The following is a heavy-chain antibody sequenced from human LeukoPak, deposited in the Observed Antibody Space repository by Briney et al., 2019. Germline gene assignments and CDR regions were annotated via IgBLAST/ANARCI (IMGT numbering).Heavy chain of an antibody. CDR1: GFTFSDYY. D-gene: IGHD5-18*01. CDR3: ARVSGYSYGLAN. Sequence: GGSLRLSCAASGFTFSDYYMSWIRQAPGKGLEWVSSISRGGNSKYYADSVKGRFSISRDNAKKSLYLQMNSLTAEDTAVYYCARVSGYSYGLANWGQGTLVTVSS. J-gene: IGHJ4*02. CDR2: ISRGGNSK. V-gene: IGHV3-11*01.